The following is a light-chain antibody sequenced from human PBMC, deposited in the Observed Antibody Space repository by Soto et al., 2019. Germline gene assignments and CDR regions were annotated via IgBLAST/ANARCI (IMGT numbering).Light chain of an antibody. CDR2: EVS. V-gene: IGLV2-8*01. Sequence: QSALTQPPSASGSPGQSVTLSCTGTSSDVGGYNYVSWYQQHPGKAPKLMISEVSKRPSGVPDRFSGSKSGNTASLTVSGLQAEDEADYYCSSFAGNNNLVFGGGTKVTVL. CDR1: SSDVGGYNY. CDR3: SSFAGNNNLV. J-gene: IGLJ2*01.